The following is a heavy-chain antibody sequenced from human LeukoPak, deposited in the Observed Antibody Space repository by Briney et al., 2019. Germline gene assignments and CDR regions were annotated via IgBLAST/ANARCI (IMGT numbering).Heavy chain of an antibody. J-gene: IGHJ5*01. Sequence: PSDTLSLTCDVSNSSIAGRHWWGWIRQPPGKGLECIGYINYSGSTFYNPSLKSRVTMSVDKPKNKFYLTLSSVTAVDTAIYYCARIFYDYVWGHFVDSWGEGTMVTVSS. CDR2: INYSGST. V-gene: IGHV4-28*01. D-gene: IGHD3-16*01. CDR3: ARIFYDYVWGHFVDS. CDR1: NSSIAGRHW.